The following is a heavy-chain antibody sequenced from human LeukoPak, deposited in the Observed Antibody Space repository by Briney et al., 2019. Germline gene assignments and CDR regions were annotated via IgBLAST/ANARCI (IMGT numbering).Heavy chain of an antibody. CDR1: GFTFSNYG. V-gene: IGHV3-33*01. D-gene: IGHD6-13*01. Sequence: PWGSPRLSCAASGFTFSNYGMHWVRQAPGKGLEWVAVIWYDGSNIYYADSVKGRFTISRDNSKNTLYLQMNSLRAEDTAVYYCARAVGAAAGYFDYWGQGTLVTVSS. CDR2: IWYDGSNI. CDR3: ARAVGAAAGYFDY. J-gene: IGHJ4*02.